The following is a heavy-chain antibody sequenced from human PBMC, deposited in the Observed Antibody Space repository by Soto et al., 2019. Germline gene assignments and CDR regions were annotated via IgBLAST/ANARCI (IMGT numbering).Heavy chain of an antibody. Sequence: PGGSLRLSCAASGFTFSSYSMNWVRQAPGKGLEWVSSISSSSSYIYYADSVKGRFTISRDNAKNTLYLQMNSLRAEDTAVYYCAKDRGGNGSGSYPYYYYGMDVWGQGTTVTSP. CDR3: AKDRGGNGSGSYPYYYYGMDV. V-gene: IGHV3-21*01. CDR2: ISSSSSYI. CDR1: GFTFSSYS. J-gene: IGHJ6*02. D-gene: IGHD3-10*01.